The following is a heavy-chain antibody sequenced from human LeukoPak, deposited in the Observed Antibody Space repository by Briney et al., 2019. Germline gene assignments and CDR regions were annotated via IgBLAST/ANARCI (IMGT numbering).Heavy chain of an antibody. D-gene: IGHD2-2*01. CDR1: GYTFTGYY. CDR3: ARGCSSTNCPGAFDI. Sequence: ASVKVSCKTSGYTFTGYYMHWVRQAPGQGLEWMGWINPNSGGTNYAQNFQGWVTMTRDTSIGTVYMELSRLRSDDMAVYYCARGCSSTNCPGAFDIWGQGTLVTVSS. CDR2: INPNSGGT. J-gene: IGHJ3*02. V-gene: IGHV1-2*04.